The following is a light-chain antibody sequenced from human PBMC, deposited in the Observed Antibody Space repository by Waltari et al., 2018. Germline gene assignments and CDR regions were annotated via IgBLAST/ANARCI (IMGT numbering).Light chain of an antibody. V-gene: IGLV1-44*01. CDR3: AAWDDSLNGRV. J-gene: IGLJ2*01. CDR2: SNN. Sequence: QSVLTQPPSASGTPGQRVTISCSGSSPNIGSNTVNWYQQLPGTAPKLLIYSNNQRPSGVPDRFSGSKSGTSASLAISGLQSEDEAEYYCAAWDDSLNGRVFGGGTKLTVL. CDR1: SPNIGSNT.